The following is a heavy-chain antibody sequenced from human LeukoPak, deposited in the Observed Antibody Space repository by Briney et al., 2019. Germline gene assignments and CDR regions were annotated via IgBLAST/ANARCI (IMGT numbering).Heavy chain of an antibody. CDR1: GGSISSYY. CDR2: VYYSGNT. Sequence: SETLSLTCTVSGGSISSYYWSWIRQPPGKGLEWIGSVYYSGNTYYNPSLKSRVTVSVDTPRNQFSLRLGSVTAADTAVYYCARVPYYFDYWGQGALVTVSS. J-gene: IGHJ4*02. CDR3: ARVPYYFDY. V-gene: IGHV4-59*12.